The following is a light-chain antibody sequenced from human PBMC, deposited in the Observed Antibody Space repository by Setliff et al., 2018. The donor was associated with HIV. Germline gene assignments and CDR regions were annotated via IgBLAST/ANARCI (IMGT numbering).Light chain of an antibody. J-gene: IGLJ2*01. CDR2: GNT. Sequence: QSALTQPPSVSGAPGQRVAISCTGSSSNLGAGYDVQWYQQLPGTAPKIVIFGNTNRPSGVPDRFSGSKSGTSASLAITGLQAEDEADYYCQSYDYRLSGSVVFGGGTKVTVL. V-gene: IGLV1-40*01. CDR1: SSNLGAGYD. CDR3: QSYDYRLSGSVV.